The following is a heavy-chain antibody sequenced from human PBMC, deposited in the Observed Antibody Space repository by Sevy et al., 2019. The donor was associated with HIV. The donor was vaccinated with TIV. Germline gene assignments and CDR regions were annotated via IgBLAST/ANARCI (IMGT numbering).Heavy chain of an antibody. J-gene: IGHJ4*02. D-gene: IGHD3-16*02. CDR2: ISNDRSDK. Sequence: GGSLRLSCAASGFIFSNSAMHWVRQAPGKGLEWVTFISNDRSDKYYADSVKGRFTISRDNTKNTLYLEMNSLRVEDTVVYYCARDQAGRVRVRLGELSSPFDFWGQGTLVTVSS. V-gene: IGHV3-30*04. CDR1: GFIFSNSA. CDR3: ARDQAGRVRVRLGELSSPFDF.